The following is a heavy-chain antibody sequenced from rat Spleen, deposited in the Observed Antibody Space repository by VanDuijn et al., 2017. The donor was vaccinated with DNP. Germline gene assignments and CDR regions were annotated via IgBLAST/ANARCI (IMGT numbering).Heavy chain of an antibody. CDR1: GFSLTSYN. Sequence: QVQLKESGPGLVQPSQTLSLTCTVSGFSLTSYNVHWVRQPTGKGLEWMGVIWTGGSTDYNFALKSRLTISRDTSKSQVFLKMNSLQTEDTAMYFCARWDYHSGDFDYWGQGVMVTVSS. J-gene: IGHJ2*01. V-gene: IGHV2-30*01. D-gene: IGHD1-1*01. CDR2: IWTGGST. CDR3: ARWDYHSGDFDY.